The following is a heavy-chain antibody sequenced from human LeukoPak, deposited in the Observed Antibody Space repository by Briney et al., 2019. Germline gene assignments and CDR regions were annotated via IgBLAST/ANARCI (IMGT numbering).Heavy chain of an antibody. CDR2: IWYDGSNK. Sequence: PGGSLRLSCAASGFTFSSYGMHWVRQAPGKGLEWVAVIWYDGSNKYYADSVKGRFTISRDNSKNTLYLQMNSLRAEDTAVYYCARDPGPRGPYYFDYWGQGTLVTVSS. J-gene: IGHJ4*02. CDR3: ARDPGPRGPYYFDY. CDR1: GFTFSSYG. D-gene: IGHD5-24*01. V-gene: IGHV3-33*08.